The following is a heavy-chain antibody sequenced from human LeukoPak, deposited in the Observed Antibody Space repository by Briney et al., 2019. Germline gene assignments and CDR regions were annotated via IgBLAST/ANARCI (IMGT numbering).Heavy chain of an antibody. V-gene: IGHV4-34*01. D-gene: IGHD3-22*01. Sequence: SETLSLTCAVYNGSFSGYYWSWIRQSPGKGLEWIGEINHSGGTNYNPSLKSRLTISVDTSKNQFSLKLSSVTAADTAVYYCARDRYYYDSSGYIDYWGQGTLVTVSS. CDR3: ARDRYYYDSSGYIDY. CDR1: NGSFSGYY. J-gene: IGHJ4*02. CDR2: INHSGGT.